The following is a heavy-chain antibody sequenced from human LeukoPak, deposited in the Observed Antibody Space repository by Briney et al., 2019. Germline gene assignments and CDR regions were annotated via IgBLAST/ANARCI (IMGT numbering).Heavy chain of an antibody. CDR1: GGSISSYY. J-gene: IGHJ6*03. CDR3: ATESGNYYYYYMDV. V-gene: IGHV4-59*08. CDR2: IYYSGST. Sequence: SETLSLTCTVSGGSISSYYWSWIRQPPGKGLEWIGYIYYSGSTNYNPSLKSRVTISVDTSKNQFSLKLSSVTAADTAVYYCATESGNYYYYYMDVWGKGTTVTVSS.